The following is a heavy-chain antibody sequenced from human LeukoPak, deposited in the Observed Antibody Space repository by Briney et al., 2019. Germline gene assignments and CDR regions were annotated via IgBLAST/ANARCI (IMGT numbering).Heavy chain of an antibody. V-gene: IGHV4-59*01. CDR1: GGSISSYY. CDR2: IYYSGST. J-gene: IGHJ5*02. CDR3: AREGNPITMIVDPGAITGLYNWFDP. D-gene: IGHD3-22*01. Sequence: SETLSLTCNVSGGSISSYYWSWIRQPPGKGLEWIGYIYYSGSTNYNPSLKSRVTISVDTSKNQFSLKLSSVTAADTAVYYCAREGNPITMIVDPGAITGLYNWFDPWGQGTLVTVSS.